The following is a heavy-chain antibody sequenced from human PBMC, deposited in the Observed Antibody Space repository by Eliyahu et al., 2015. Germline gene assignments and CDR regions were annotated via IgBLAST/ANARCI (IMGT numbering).Heavy chain of an antibody. D-gene: IGHD3-10*01. CDR1: GGSISSGGYY. CDR3: ARASSHMVRGVITHFDY. Sequence: QVQLQESGPGLVKPSQTLSLTCTVSGGSISSGGYYWSWIRQHPGKGLEWIGYIYYSGSTYYNPSLKSLVTISVDTSKNQFSLKLSSVTAADTAVYYCARASSHMVRGVITHFDYWGQGTLVTVSS. CDR2: IYYSGST. V-gene: IGHV4-31*01. J-gene: IGHJ4*02.